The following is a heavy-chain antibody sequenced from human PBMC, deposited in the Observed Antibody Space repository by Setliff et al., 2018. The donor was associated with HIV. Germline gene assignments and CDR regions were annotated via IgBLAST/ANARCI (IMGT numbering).Heavy chain of an antibody. CDR2: INPNSGGT. D-gene: IGHD3-3*01. J-gene: IGHJ6*03. CDR1: GYTFTGYY. CDR3: ARDGHYNLWSGYGYYYYYMDV. V-gene: IGHV1-2*02. Sequence: ASVKVSCKASGYTFTGYYMHWVRQAPGQGLEWMGWINPNSGGTNYAQILQGRVTVTTDTSTSTAYMELSSLRSEDTAVYYCARDGHYNLWSGYGYYYYYMDVWGKGTTVTVSS.